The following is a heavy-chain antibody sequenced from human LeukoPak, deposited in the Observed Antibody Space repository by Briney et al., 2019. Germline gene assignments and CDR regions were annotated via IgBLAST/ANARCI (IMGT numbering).Heavy chain of an antibody. D-gene: IGHD6-13*01. V-gene: IGHV3-30*18. CDR2: ISYGGSST. J-gene: IGHJ6*02. CDR3: AKDLIAGAAHYYGMDV. CDR1: GFTFSTYG. Sequence: GGSLRLSCAASGFTFSTYGMHWVRQAPGKGLEWVAFISYGGSSTYYADSVKGRFTISRDNSKNTVFLQLNSLRAEDTAVYYSAKDLIAGAAHYYGMDVWGQGTTVTVSS.